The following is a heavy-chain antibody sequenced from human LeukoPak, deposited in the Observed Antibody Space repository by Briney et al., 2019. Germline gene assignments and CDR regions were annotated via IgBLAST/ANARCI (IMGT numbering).Heavy chain of an antibody. J-gene: IGHJ4*02. CDR3: ARQPISGWDFDH. CDR1: GVSISGHY. V-gene: IGHV4-59*08. D-gene: IGHD6-19*01. Sequence: PSETLSLTCTVSGVSISGHYWSWIRLPPGKGLEWIGYISHSGNTKYSPSLKSRVTISLDTSKNQFSLTVNSVTAADTAVYYCARQPISGWDFDHWGQGTLVTVFS. CDR2: ISHSGNT.